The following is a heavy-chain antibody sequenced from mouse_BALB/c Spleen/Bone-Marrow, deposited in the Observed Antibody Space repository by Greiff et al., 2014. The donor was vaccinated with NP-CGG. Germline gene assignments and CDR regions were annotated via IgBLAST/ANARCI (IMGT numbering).Heavy chain of an antibody. D-gene: IGHD2-1*01. V-gene: IGHV1-67*01. Sequence: QVQLKGSGPELVRPGVSVKISFKGFGYTFTDYAMPWVKQSHAKSLEGIGVISTYSGNTNYNQKFKGKATMTVDKSSSTAYMELARLTSEDSAIYYCASPIYYGNYEGFAYWGQGTLVTVSA. CDR1: GYTFTDYA. CDR3: ASPIYYGNYEGFAY. J-gene: IGHJ3*01. CDR2: ISTYSGNT.